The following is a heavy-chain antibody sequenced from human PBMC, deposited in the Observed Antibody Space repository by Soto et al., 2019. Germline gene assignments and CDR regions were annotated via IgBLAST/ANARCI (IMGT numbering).Heavy chain of an antibody. J-gene: IGHJ6*02. D-gene: IGHD1-26*01. CDR2: IYAGDFDT. Sequence: PGESLKISCKCSGYSFTNYWIGWVRQMPGKGLEWMGIIYAGDFDTIYSPSFQGQVTISADKSITTAYLQWSSLRASDTAMYYCAGLGPRVKRGEGSLYYYAMDVWGQGTTVTVSS. V-gene: IGHV5-51*01. CDR3: AGLGPRVKRGEGSLYYYAMDV. CDR1: GYSFTNYW.